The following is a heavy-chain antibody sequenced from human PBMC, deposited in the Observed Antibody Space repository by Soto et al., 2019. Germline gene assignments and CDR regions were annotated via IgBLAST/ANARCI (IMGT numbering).Heavy chain of an antibody. CDR1: GYSFTSYW. CDR2: IDPSDSYT. Sequence: GESMKISWKGSGYSFTSYWSIRVRQMPGKGLEWMGRIDPSDSYTNYSPSFQGHVTISADKSISTAYLQWSSLKASDTAMYYCARLQAAAGDNDLTFDYWGQGTLVTVSS. CDR3: ARLQAAAGDNDLTFDY. D-gene: IGHD6-13*01. J-gene: IGHJ4*02. V-gene: IGHV5-10-1*01.